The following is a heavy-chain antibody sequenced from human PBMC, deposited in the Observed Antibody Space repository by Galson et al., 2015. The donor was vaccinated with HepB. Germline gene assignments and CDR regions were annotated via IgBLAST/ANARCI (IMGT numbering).Heavy chain of an antibody. D-gene: IGHD3-22*01. CDR1: GYTLTELS. CDR3: ATKGVVMWWFDP. J-gene: IGHJ5*02. V-gene: IGHV1-24*01. Sequence: SVKVSCKVSGYTLTELSMHWVRQAPGKGLEWMGGFDPEDGETIYAQKFQGRVTMTEDTSTDTAYMELSSLRSEDTAVYYCATKGVVMWWFDPWGQGTLVTVSS. CDR2: FDPEDGET.